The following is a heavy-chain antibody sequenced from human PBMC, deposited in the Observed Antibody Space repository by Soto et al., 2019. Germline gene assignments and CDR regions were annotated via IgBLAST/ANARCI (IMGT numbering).Heavy chain of an antibody. CDR3: ARDSGWYRYYYYGMDV. Sequence: PSETLSLTCAVYGGSFSGYYWRWIRQPPGKGLEWIGEINHSGSTNYNPSLKSRVTISVDTSKNQFSLKLSSVTAADTAAYYCARDSGWYRYYYYGMDVWGQGTTVTVSS. CDR1: GGSFSGYY. D-gene: IGHD6-19*01. CDR2: INHSGST. V-gene: IGHV4-34*01. J-gene: IGHJ6*02.